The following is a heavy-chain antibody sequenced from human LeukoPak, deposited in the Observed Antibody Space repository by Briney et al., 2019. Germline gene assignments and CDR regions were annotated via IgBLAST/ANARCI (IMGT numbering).Heavy chain of an antibody. V-gene: IGHV3-7*01. CDR2: IKQDGSEK. CDR3: ARAMDV. Sequence: GGSLRLSCAASGFTFSNYWMPWVRQAPGKGLEWVANIKQDGSEKYYVDSAKGRFTISRDNAKNSLYLQMNSLRAEDTAVYYCARAMDVWGQGTTVTVSS. CDR1: GFTFSNYW. J-gene: IGHJ6*02.